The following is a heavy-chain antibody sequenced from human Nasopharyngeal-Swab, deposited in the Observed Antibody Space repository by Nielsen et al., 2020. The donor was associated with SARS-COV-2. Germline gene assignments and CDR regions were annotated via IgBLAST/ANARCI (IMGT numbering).Heavy chain of an antibody. CDR1: NGSISNYY. D-gene: IGHD1-26*01. V-gene: IGHV4-59*01. CDR2: IYYNGIT. J-gene: IGHJ3*02. Sequence: GSLRLSCIVSNGSISNYYWSWIRQSPGKGLEWIGYIYYNGITNYNPSLKSRVTISIDTSKNQISLRLSSVTAADTAIYYCARNMLGAISGNGAFDIWGQGTMVTVSS. CDR3: ARNMLGAISGNGAFDI.